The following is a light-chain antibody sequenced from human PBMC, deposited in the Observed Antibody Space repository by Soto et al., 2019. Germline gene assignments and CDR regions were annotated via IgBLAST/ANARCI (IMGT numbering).Light chain of an antibody. J-gene: IGKJ1*01. CDR1: QSISSN. Sequence: EIVMTQSPATLSVSPGERATLSCRASQSISSNLAWYQQKTGQAPSLLIYGASTRATGIPVRFSGSGSGTEFTLTISSLQSEDFAVYYCHQYNNWPRTFGQGTKVEIK. CDR3: HQYNNWPRT. CDR2: GAS. V-gene: IGKV3-15*01.